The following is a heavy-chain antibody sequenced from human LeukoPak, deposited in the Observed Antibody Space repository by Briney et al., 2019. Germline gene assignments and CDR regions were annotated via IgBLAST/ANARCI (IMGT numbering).Heavy chain of an antibody. V-gene: IGHV3-74*03. CDR3: AREDSGSIGWFDP. Sequence: PGGSLRLSCAASGFTFRSHWMHWVRQAPGEGLVWVSGINGDGSITTYADSVKGRFTISRDNAKNALYLQMNSLRAEDTAVYYCAREDSGSIGWFDPWGQGTLVTVSS. CDR1: GFTFRSHW. J-gene: IGHJ5*02. D-gene: IGHD1-26*01. CDR2: INGDGSIT.